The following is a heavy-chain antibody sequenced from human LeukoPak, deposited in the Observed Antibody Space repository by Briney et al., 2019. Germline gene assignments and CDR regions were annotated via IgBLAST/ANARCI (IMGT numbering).Heavy chain of an antibody. V-gene: IGHV1-69*05. Sequence: SVKVSCKASGGTFSSYAISWVRQAPGQGLGWMGGIIPIFGTANYAQKFQGRVTITTDESTSTAYMELSSLRSEDTAVYYCAGRKYGSGSSYDWFDPWGQGTLVTVSS. CDR1: GGTFSSYA. CDR3: AGRKYGSGSSYDWFDP. J-gene: IGHJ5*02. D-gene: IGHD3-10*01. CDR2: IIPIFGTA.